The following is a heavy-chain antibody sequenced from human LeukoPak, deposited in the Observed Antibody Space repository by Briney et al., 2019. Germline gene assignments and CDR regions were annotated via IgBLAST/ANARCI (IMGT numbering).Heavy chain of an antibody. Sequence: SQTLSLTCAVSGGSISRGGYSWSWIRQPPGKGLEWIGYIYHSGSTYYNPSLKSRVTISVDRSKNQFSLKLSSVTAADTAVYYCARGIEYSSSSGAFDIWGQGTMVTVSS. J-gene: IGHJ3*02. CDR3: ARGIEYSSSSGAFDI. D-gene: IGHD6-6*01. V-gene: IGHV4-30-2*01. CDR2: IYHSGST. CDR1: GGSISRGGYS.